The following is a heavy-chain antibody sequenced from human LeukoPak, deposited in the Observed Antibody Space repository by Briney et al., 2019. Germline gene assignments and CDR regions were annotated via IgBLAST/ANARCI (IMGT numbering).Heavy chain of an antibody. Sequence: GRSLRPSCAASASTFNSYAMSWVRQAPGKRLHSVSAISSNGDSAYYADPVKGRFTISRDNSKKTLYLQMNSLRVEDTAVYHCVKDLYSSGWYGGNAFDLWGQGTMVTVSS. CDR1: ASTFNSYA. V-gene: IGHV3-23*01. D-gene: IGHD6-19*01. CDR2: ISSNGDSA. CDR3: VKDLYSSGWYGGNAFDL. J-gene: IGHJ3*01.